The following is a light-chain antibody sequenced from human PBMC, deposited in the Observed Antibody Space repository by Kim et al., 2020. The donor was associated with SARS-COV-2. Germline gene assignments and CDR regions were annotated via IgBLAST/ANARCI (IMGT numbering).Light chain of an antibody. CDR3: HYYGTSFLT. CDR1: QSIISTY. Sequence: SPGEGATLSCRASQSIISTYLAWFQQKPGQAPRLLMYGASSRATDIPDRFSGSASGTVFTLTISRLEPEDSAVYYCHYYGTSFLTFGGGTKVDIK. J-gene: IGKJ4*01. CDR2: GAS. V-gene: IGKV3-20*01.